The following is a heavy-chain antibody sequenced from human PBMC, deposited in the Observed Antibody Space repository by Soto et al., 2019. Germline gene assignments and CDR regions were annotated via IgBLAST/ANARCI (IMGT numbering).Heavy chain of an antibody. Sequence: QVQLXESGPGLXRPSETLSLTCTVSGGSISSYYWSWIRQPPGKGLEWIGYIYYSGSANYNPSLKSRVTISVDTSKNQFSLKLSSATAADTAVYYCARNYGGNVDYWGQGTLVTVSS. J-gene: IGHJ4*02. CDR2: IYYSGSA. CDR3: ARNYGGNVDY. CDR1: GGSISSYY. D-gene: IGHD4-17*01. V-gene: IGHV4-59*08.